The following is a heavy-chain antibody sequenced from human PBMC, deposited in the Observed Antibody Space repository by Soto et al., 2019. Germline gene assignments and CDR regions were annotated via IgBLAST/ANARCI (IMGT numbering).Heavy chain of an antibody. J-gene: IGHJ6*02. D-gene: IGHD6-19*01. V-gene: IGHV3-9*01. CDR3: AKDMGPCSGNKCSSLYYYYGMDV. CDR2: ITWNGEVA. Sequence: EVQLVESGGGLVQPGRSLRLSCSASGFKFDDYAMHWVRQAPGKGLEWVSDITWNGEVACYADSVRGRFTISRDNSKNSLDLQMSSLTTEETALYYCAKDMGPCSGNKCSSLYYYYGMDVWGHGTTVTVSS. CDR1: GFKFDDYA.